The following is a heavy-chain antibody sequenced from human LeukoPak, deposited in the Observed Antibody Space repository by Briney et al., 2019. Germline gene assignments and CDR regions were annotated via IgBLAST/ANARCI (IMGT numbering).Heavy chain of an antibody. J-gene: IGHJ2*01. Sequence: SVKVSCKASGASFNSYAISWVRQAPGQGLEWMGGIIPIFGTANYAQKFQGRVTITADKSTNTAYMELSSLRSEDTAVYYCARSQPLAYFDLWGRGTLVTVSS. V-gene: IGHV1-69*06. CDR3: ARSQPLAYFDL. CDR1: GASFNSYA. CDR2: IIPIFGTA.